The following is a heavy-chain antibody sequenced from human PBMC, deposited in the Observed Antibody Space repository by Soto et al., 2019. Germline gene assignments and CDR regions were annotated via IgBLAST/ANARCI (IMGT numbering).Heavy chain of an antibody. CDR3: AREGPDYGDDTSFKFRNWFDP. Sequence: SETLSLTCTVSGGSISSYYWSWIRQPPGKGLEWIGYIYYSGSTNYNPSLKSRVTISVDTSKNQFSLKLSSVTAADTAVYYCAREGPDYGDDTSFKFRNWFDPWGQGTLVTVS. D-gene: IGHD4-17*01. J-gene: IGHJ5*02. V-gene: IGHV4-59*01. CDR1: GGSISSYY. CDR2: IYYSGST.